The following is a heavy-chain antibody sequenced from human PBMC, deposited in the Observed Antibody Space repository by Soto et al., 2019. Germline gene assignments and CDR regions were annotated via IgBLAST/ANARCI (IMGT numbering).Heavy chain of an antibody. D-gene: IGHD2-2*01. CDR3: ARGGGGVVVPAAIGSRVPRPRHFDY. CDR1: GGSFSGYY. J-gene: IGHJ4*02. CDR2: INHSGST. V-gene: IGHV4-34*01. Sequence: SETLSLTCAVDGGSFSGYYWSWIRQPPGKGLEWIGEINHSGSTNYNPSLKSRVTISVDTSKNQFSLKLSSVTAADTAVYYCARGGGGVVVPAAIGSRVPRPRHFDYWGQGTLVTVS.